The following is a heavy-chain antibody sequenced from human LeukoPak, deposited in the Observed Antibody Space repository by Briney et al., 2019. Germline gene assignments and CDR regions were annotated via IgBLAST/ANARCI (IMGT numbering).Heavy chain of an antibody. CDR1: GGSISSSSYY. Sequence: SETLSLTCTVSGGSISSSSYYWGWIRQPPGKGLKWIGSIYYSGSTYYNPSLKSRVTISVDTSKNPFSLKLSSVTAADTAVYYCASYRIAAAGTLFDYWGQGTLVTVSS. J-gene: IGHJ4*02. V-gene: IGHV4-39*01. D-gene: IGHD6-13*01. CDR2: IYYSGST. CDR3: ASYRIAAAGTLFDY.